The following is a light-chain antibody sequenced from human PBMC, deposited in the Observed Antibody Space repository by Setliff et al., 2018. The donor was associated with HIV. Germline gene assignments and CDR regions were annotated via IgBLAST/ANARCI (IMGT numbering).Light chain of an antibody. CDR3: SSYISSSTFYV. V-gene: IGLV2-14*03. CDR2: DVS. Sequence: QSALTQPASVSGSPGQSITISCTGTSSDVGGYNYVSWYQQHPGKAPKFMIYDVSNRPSGVSNRFSGSKSGNTASLAISGLQAEDEADYYCSSYISSSTFYVFGTGTKVT. CDR1: SSDVGGYNY. J-gene: IGLJ1*01.